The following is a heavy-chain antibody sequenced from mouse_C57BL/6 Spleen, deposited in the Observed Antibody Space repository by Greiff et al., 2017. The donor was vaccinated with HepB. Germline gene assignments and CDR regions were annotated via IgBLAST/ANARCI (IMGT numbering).Heavy chain of an antibody. Sequence: EVQLQQSGAELVRPGASVKLSCTASGFNIKDDYMHWVKQRPEQGLEWIGWIDPENGDTEYASKFQGKATITADTSYNTAYLQLSSLTSEDTAVYYCTTAQATSLAYWGQGTLVTVSA. V-gene: IGHV14-4*01. CDR1: GFNIKDDY. D-gene: IGHD3-2*02. CDR3: TTAQATSLAY. CDR2: IDPENGDT. J-gene: IGHJ3*01.